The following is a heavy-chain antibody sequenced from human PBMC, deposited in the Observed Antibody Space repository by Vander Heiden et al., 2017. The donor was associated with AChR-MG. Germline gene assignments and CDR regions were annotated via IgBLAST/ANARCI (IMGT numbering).Heavy chain of an antibody. Sequence: QVQLVESGGGVVQPGRSLRLSCAASGFPFSSYAMHWVRQAPGKGLEWVAVISYDGSNKYYADSVKGRFTISRDNSKNTLYLQMNSLRAEDTAVYYCARVSSFGYDSSGYPFDYWGQGTLVTVSS. CDR1: GFPFSSYA. D-gene: IGHD3-22*01. J-gene: IGHJ4*02. V-gene: IGHV3-30-3*01. CDR2: ISYDGSNK. CDR3: ARVSSFGYDSSGYPFDY.